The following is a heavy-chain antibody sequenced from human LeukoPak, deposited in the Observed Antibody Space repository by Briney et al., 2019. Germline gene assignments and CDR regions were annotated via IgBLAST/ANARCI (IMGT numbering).Heavy chain of an antibody. V-gene: IGHV3-30*04. CDR2: ISYDGRNK. J-gene: IGHJ4*02. CDR1: GFTFSSYA. D-gene: IGHD6-6*01. Sequence: PGGSLRLSCAASGFTFSSYAMHWVRQAPGKGLEWVAVISYDGRNKYYADSVKGRFTISRDNSKNTLYLQMNSLRAEDTAVYYCASPGPSSSSSGLDYWGRGTLVTVSS. CDR3: ASPGPSSSSSGLDY.